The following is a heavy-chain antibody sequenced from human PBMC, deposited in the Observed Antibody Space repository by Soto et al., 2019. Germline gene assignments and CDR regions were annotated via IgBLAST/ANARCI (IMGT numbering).Heavy chain of an antibody. V-gene: IGHV3-7*03. Sequence: EVHLVESGGGLVQPGGSLRLSCAASGFTFSTYWMIWVRQAPGKGLEWVANIAQDGTDKNYVDSGKGRFTISRDNAKNSLYPQMSSLRDEDTAVYYCASTGGNSEFDDYWGQGTLVTVSS. J-gene: IGHJ4*02. CDR3: ASTGGNSEFDDY. D-gene: IGHD2-21*02. CDR1: GFTFSTYW. CDR2: IAQDGTDK.